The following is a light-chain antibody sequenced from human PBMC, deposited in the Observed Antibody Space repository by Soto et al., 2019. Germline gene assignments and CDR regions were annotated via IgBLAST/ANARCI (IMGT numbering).Light chain of an antibody. V-gene: IGLV2-14*01. J-gene: IGLJ1*01. CDR1: SSDVGGYIY. Sequence: SVLAQPASVSGYPGQAITISCTGTSSDVGGYIYVSWYQQHPGKAPKLMIYEVSNRPSGVSNRFSGSKSGNTASLTISGLQAEDEADYYCSSYTSSSSRVFGTGTKVTVL. CDR3: SSYTSSSSRV. CDR2: EVS.